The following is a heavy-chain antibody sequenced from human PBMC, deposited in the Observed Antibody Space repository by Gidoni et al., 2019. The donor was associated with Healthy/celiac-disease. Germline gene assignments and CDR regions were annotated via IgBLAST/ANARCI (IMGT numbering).Heavy chain of an antibody. D-gene: IGHD6-13*01. CDR1: GGSISSYY. CDR2: IYYSGST. CDR3: ARQAGGAAYRRWFDP. Sequence: QVQLQESGPGLVKPSATLSLTCTVSGGSISSYYWSWTRQPPGKGLEWIGYIYYSGSTNYNPSLKSRVTISVDTSKNHFSLKLSSVTAADTAGYYCARQAGGAAYRRWFDPWGQGTLVTVSS. J-gene: IGHJ5*02. V-gene: IGHV4-59*01.